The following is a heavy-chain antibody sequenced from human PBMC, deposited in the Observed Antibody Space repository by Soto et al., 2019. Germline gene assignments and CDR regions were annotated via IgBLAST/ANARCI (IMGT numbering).Heavy chain of an antibody. J-gene: IGHJ6*02. CDR1: GGYFSGYC. Sequence: SEALCLRCAVFGGYFSGYCWSRIRQPPGKGLEWIGEINHSGSTNYNPSLKSRVTISVDTSKNQFSLKLSSVTAADTAVYYCARSVDDYGGYYYYGMDVWGQGTTVTVSS. V-gene: IGHV4-34*01. D-gene: IGHD4-17*01. CDR2: INHSGST. CDR3: ARSVDDYGGYYYYGMDV.